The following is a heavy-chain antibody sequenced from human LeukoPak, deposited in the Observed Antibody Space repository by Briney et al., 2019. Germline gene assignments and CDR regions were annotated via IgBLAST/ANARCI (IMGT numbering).Heavy chain of an antibody. CDR2: VRGSGDST. D-gene: IGHD3-16*01. V-gene: IGHV3-23*01. Sequence: GGSLRLSCAASGFTFRNYAMTWVRQAPGKGLEWVSTVRGSGDSTFYAGSVKGRFTISRDNSKNTLYLQMSSLRAEDTAVYYCAKGGFFSSFDPWGQGTLVTVSS. CDR3: AKGGFFSSFDP. J-gene: IGHJ5*02. CDR1: GFTFRNYA.